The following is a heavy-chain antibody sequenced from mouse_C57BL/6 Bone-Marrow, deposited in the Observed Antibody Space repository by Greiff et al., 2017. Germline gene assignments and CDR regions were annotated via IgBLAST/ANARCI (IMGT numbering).Heavy chain of an antibody. Sequence: QVQLQQSGAELVRPGSSVKLSCKASGYTFTSYWMDWVKQRPGQGLEWIGNIYPSDSETHYNQKFKDKATLTVDKSSSTAYMQLSSLTSADSAVYYCARGGIIPDYWGQGTTLTVSS. J-gene: IGHJ2*01. V-gene: IGHV1-61*01. CDR1: GYTFTSYW. CDR3: ARGGIIPDY. CDR2: IYPSDSET.